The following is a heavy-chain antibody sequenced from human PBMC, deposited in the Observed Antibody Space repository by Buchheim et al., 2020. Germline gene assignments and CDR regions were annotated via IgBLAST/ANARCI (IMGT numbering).Heavy chain of an antibody. CDR3: ARGARYDFWGGYYTPYYYYYGMDV. V-gene: IGHV1-69*01. CDR1: GGTFSSYA. Sequence: QVQLVQSGAEVKKPGSSVKVSCKASGGTFSSYAISWVRQAPGQGLEWMGGFIPIFGTANYAQKFQGRVTITADESTSTAYMEMSSLRSEDKAVYYCARGARYDFWGGYYTPYYYYYGMDVWGQGTT. D-gene: IGHD3-3*01. CDR2: FIPIFGTA. J-gene: IGHJ6*02.